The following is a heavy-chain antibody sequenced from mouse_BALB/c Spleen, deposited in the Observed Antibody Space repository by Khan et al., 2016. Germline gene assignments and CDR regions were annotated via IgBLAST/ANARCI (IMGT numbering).Heavy chain of an antibody. D-gene: IGHD1-1*01. Sequence: EVQLVETGGGLVQPKGSLKLSCAASGFTFNTYAMDWVRQAPGKGLEWVARIRTKSNNLSTYYADSVKDRFTISRADSQSMLYLQMNNLKTEDTAMYYCVGQNLRWYFDVWGAGTTVTVSS. V-gene: IGHV10-1*02. J-gene: IGHJ1*01. CDR1: GFTFNTYA. CDR2: IRTKSNNLST. CDR3: VGQNLRWYFDV.